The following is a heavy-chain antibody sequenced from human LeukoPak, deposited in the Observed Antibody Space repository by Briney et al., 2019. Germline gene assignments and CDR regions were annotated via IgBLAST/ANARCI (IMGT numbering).Heavy chain of an antibody. V-gene: IGHV4-4*07. CDR1: GGSISSYY. Sequence: SETLSLTCTVSGGSISSYYWSWIRQPAGKGLEWIGRIYTSGSTNYNPSLKSRVTMSVDTSKNQFSLKLSSVTAADTAVYYCARYYYDSSGYPGAFDIWGQGTMVTVSS. D-gene: IGHD3-22*01. CDR2: IYTSGST. J-gene: IGHJ3*02. CDR3: ARYYYDSSGYPGAFDI.